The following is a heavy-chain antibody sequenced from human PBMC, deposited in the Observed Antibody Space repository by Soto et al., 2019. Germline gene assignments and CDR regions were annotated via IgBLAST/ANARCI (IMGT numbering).Heavy chain of an antibody. D-gene: IGHD2-8*02. CDR2: INHSGST. Sequence: QVQLQQWGAGLLKPSETLSLTCAVYGGSFSGYYWTWIRHPPGTGLVWLGEINHSGSTNYNPSLKSRVTISVDTAKNKFSLQLTFVTAADTAVYDCARDKITGLSDYWGQGTLVTVSS. J-gene: IGHJ4*02. V-gene: IGHV4-34*01. CDR3: ARDKITGLSDY. CDR1: GGSFSGYY.